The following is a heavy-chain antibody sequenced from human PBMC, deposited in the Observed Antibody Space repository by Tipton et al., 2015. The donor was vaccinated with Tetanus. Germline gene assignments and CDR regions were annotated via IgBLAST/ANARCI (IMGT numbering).Heavy chain of an antibody. CDR1: RGSISSGTFY. CDR3: ARTAVNWFDP. CDR2: IYYNGNT. V-gene: IGHV4-39*01. J-gene: IGHJ5*02. Sequence: TLSLTCTVSRGSISSGTFYWDWIRQPPGKGLEWIGNIYYNGNTLENPSLKGRVTLSLDKSKNQFSLNLRSVTAADTAFYYCARTAVNWFDPWGQGILVTVSS. D-gene: IGHD2-21*02.